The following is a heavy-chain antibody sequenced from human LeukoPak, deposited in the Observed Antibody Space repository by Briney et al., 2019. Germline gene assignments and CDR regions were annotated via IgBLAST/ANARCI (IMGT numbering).Heavy chain of an antibody. CDR1: GGSFSGYY. CDR3: ASQGYCSGGSCYGDYYYGMDV. J-gene: IGHJ6*02. D-gene: IGHD2-15*01. CDR2: INHSGST. Sequence: KPSETLSLTCAVYGGSFSGYYWSWIRQPPGKGLEWIGEINHSGSTNYNPSLKSRVTISVDTSKNQFSLKLSSVTAADTAVYYCASQGYCSGGSCYGDYYYGMDVWGRGTLVTVSS. V-gene: IGHV4-34*01.